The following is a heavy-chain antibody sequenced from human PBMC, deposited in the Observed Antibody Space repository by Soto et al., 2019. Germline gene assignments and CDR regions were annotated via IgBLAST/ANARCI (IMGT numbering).Heavy chain of an antibody. CDR2: IFYTGTT. Sequence: SETLSLTCSVSGGSVSYNSYYWGWIRQPPGKGLEWVGGIFYTGTTYYNPSLKDRLSISVDTSKNSFSLNLTSVTAADTAVFFCARLLVVAPVANVCGQGALGTLST. V-gene: IGHV4-39*01. CDR3: ARLLVVAPVANV. J-gene: IGHJ4*02. CDR1: GGSVSYNSYY. D-gene: IGHD2-21*01.